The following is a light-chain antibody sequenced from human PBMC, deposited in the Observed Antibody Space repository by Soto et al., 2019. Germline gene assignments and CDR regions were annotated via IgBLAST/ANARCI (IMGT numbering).Light chain of an antibody. J-gene: IGKJ2*01. Sequence: ENVMTQSPGTLSLYPGERATLSCRASQTVTNSFFAWYQQKPGQPPRLLIHGISSRATGIPDRFSGSGSGTDFTLTISRLEPEDFVVYYCQQYSTLPHTFGRGTKLEV. CDR2: GIS. V-gene: IGKV3-20*01. CDR3: QQYSTLPHT. CDR1: QTVTNSF.